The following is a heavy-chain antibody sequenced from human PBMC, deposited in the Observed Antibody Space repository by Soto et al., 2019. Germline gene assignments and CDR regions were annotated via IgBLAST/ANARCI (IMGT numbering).Heavy chain of an antibody. Sequence: SETLSLTCTVSGDSVSRYYWNWIRQPAGKGLEWIGRIHSTRSPNYNPSLKSRVTMSVDTSKNQFSLKLNLTSVTAADTAVYYCARSPAYGDYANLDTWGQGTLVTVSS. CDR3: ARSPAYGDYANLDT. V-gene: IGHV4-4*07. D-gene: IGHD4-17*01. J-gene: IGHJ5*02. CDR2: IHSTRSP. CDR1: GDSVSRYY.